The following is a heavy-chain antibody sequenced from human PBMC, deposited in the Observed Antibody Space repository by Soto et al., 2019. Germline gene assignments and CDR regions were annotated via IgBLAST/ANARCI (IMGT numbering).Heavy chain of an antibody. J-gene: IGHJ3*02. D-gene: IGHD1-26*01. Sequence: PSETLSLTCAVSGGSISSGGYSWSWIRQPPGKGLEWIGYMYHSGSTYYNPSLKSRVTISIDRSKNQFSLKLSSVTCGGTGVYFWARRTSGRYCDAFDIWGQGIMVTVSS. CDR2: MYHSGST. CDR3: ARRTSGRYCDAFDI. V-gene: IGHV4-30-2*01. CDR1: GGSISSGGYS.